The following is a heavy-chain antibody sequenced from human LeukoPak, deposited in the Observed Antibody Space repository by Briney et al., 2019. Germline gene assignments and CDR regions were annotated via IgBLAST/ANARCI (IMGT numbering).Heavy chain of an antibody. D-gene: IGHD6-19*01. CDR3: ARVPRLSYYYYMDV. CDR1: GGSISSSSYY. Sequence: SETLSLTCTVSGGSISSSSYYWGWIRQPPGKGLEWFGSIYYSGSTYYNPSLKSRVTILVEDTSKNQFSLKLNSVAAADTAVYYCARVPRLSYYYYMDVWGKGTTVTVSS. J-gene: IGHJ6*03. CDR2: IYYSGST. V-gene: IGHV4-39*07.